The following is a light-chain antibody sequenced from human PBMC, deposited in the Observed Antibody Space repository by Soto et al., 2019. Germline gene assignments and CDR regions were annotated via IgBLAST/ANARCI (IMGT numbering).Light chain of an antibody. J-gene: IGKJ1*01. Sequence: DIRMTQSPSTLSASVGDRVTIPCRASQSISIWLAWYQQKPGKAPKLLIYKASILQTGVPSRFSGSGSGTEFTLPISSLQPDDFATYYCQHYNTYPWTFGQGPKVEMK. CDR3: QHYNTYPWT. V-gene: IGKV1-5*03. CDR2: KAS. CDR1: QSISIW.